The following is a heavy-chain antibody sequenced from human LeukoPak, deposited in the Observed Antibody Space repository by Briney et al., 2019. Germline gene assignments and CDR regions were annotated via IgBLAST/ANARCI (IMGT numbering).Heavy chain of an antibody. Sequence: SETLSLTCTVSGRSISTYFGSCIRQPPGKGLEWIGYIYYSGSTNYNPSLKSRVTISLDTSKNQFSLKLSSVTAADTAMYYCARVSRGNSVGGDYWGQGTLVTASS. D-gene: IGHD4-23*01. CDR2: IYYSGST. CDR3: ARVSRGNSVGGDY. J-gene: IGHJ4*02. V-gene: IGHV4-59*01. CDR1: GRSISTYF.